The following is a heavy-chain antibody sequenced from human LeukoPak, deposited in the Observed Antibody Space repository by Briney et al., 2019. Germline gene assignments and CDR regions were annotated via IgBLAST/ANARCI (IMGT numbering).Heavy chain of an antibody. Sequence: ASVKVSCKASGYTFTGYGISWVRQAPGQGLEWMGWISAYNGNTNYAQKLQGRVTMTTDTSTSTAYMELRSLRSDDTAVYYCARDFAPIAARPNFDYWGQGTLVTVSS. D-gene: IGHD6-6*01. CDR3: ARDFAPIAARPNFDY. CDR2: ISAYNGNT. CDR1: GYTFTGYG. V-gene: IGHV1-18*01. J-gene: IGHJ4*02.